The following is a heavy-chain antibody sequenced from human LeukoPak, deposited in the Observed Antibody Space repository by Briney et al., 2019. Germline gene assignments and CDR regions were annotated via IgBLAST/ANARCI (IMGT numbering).Heavy chain of an antibody. CDR3: ARFDGYNYLSVDY. CDR2: LNPNSGGT. V-gene: IGHV1-2*02. J-gene: IGHJ4*02. CDR1: GYTFIGYF. Sequence: ASVKLSCKASGYTFIGYFIHWVRQAPGQGLEWMGWLNPNSGGTNYAQEFQGRVTMTRDTSIRTVYMELSRLTSDDTAVYYCARFDGYNYLSVDYWGQGTLVTVSS. D-gene: IGHD5-24*01.